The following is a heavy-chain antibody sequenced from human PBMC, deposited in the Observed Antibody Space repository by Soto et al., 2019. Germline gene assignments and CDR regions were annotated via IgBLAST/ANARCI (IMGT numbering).Heavy chain of an antibody. CDR1: GGSISSSSYY. Sequence: TSETLSLTCTVSGGSISSSSYYWGWIRQPPGKGLEWIGSIYYSGSTYYNPSLKSRVTISVDTSKNQFSLKLSSVTAADTAVYYCARQAYYYGSGSYLPDKTPKENFDYWGQGTLVTVSS. D-gene: IGHD3-10*01. J-gene: IGHJ4*02. CDR3: ARQAYYYGSGSYLPDKTPKENFDY. CDR2: IYYSGST. V-gene: IGHV4-39*01.